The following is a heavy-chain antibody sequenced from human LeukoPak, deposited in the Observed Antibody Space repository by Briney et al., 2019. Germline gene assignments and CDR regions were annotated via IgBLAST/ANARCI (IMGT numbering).Heavy chain of an antibody. D-gene: IGHD1-26*01. V-gene: IGHV3-23*01. Sequence: GGSLRLSCAASGFSFSSYGIHWVRQAPGKGLEWVSAISGSGGSTYYADSVKGRFTISRDNSKNTLYLQMNSLRAEDTAVYYCAKVAEVGATGYYYYMDVWGKGTTVTISS. CDR3: AKVAEVGATGYYYYMDV. CDR2: ISGSGGST. CDR1: GFSFSSYG. J-gene: IGHJ6*03.